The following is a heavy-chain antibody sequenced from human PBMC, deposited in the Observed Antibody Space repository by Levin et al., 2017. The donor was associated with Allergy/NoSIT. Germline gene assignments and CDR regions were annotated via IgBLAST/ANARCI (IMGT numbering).Heavy chain of an antibody. J-gene: IGHJ3*01. CDR3: ARVWKTNWYIDF. D-gene: IGHD1/OR15-1a*01. Sequence: GGSLRLSCAASGFTFSSYWMHWVRQAPGKGLMWVSRINSDGSSTTYADFVKGRFTISRDNARNTLYLQMNSLGAEDTAVYYCARVWKTNWYIDFWGQGTMVTVSS. CDR2: INSDGSST. CDR1: GFTFSSYW. V-gene: IGHV3-74*01.